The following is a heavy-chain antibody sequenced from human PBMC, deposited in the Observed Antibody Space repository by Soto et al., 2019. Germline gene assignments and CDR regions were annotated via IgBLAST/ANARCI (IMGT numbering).Heavy chain of an antibody. CDR2: MNPNSGNT. Sequence: QVQLVQSGAEVKTPGASVKVSCKASGYTFATYDINWVRQAPGQGLEWMGWMNPNSGNTGYAQKFQGRLTMTGDTALSTAHMELSSLRNEDTAVYYCAISDGSIFNGLDSWGQGTLVSVSA. V-gene: IGHV1-8*01. J-gene: IGHJ5*01. CDR3: AISDGSIFNGLDS. D-gene: IGHD2-21*01. CDR1: GYTFATYD.